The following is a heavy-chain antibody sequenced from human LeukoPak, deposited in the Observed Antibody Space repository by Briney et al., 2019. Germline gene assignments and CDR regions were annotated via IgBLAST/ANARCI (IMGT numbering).Heavy chain of an antibody. Sequence: GGSLRLSCAAPGFTFSDYTMDWVRQAPGKGLEWVSSIGGSGDSIYYADSVKGQFTISRDNAKNSLDLQMNSLRAEDTAVYYCARDRNWNYDYWGQGTLVTVSS. CDR3: ARDRNWNYDY. CDR1: GFTFSDYT. J-gene: IGHJ4*02. CDR2: IGGSGDSI. D-gene: IGHD1-7*01. V-gene: IGHV3-21*01.